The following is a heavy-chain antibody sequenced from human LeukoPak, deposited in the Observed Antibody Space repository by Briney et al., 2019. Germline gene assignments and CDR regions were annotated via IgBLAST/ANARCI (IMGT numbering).Heavy chain of an antibody. CDR3: ARADGYNLDY. CDR2: INAYNGHT. Sequence: GASVKVSCKASGYSFNFYAVSWVRQAPGKGLEWMGWINAYNGHTNYAQKFRGRVTITADKSTSTAYMELSSLRSEDTAVYYCARADGYNLDYWGQGTLVTVSS. J-gene: IGHJ4*02. D-gene: IGHD5-24*01. CDR1: GYSFNFYA. V-gene: IGHV1-18*04.